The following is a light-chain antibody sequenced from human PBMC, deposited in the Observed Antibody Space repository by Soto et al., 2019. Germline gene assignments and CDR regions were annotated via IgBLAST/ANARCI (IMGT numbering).Light chain of an antibody. J-gene: IGLJ1*01. CDR1: SSNIGAGYD. CDR2: ANN. Sequence: QSALTQPPSVSGAPGQMVTISCTGSSSNIGAGYDVHWYQQFPGTAPRLLIYANNNRPSGVPDRFSGSKSGTSASLAITGLQADDEAEYYCQSYDFGLSAHNYVFGTGTKVTVL. CDR3: QSYDFGLSAHNYV. V-gene: IGLV1-40*01.